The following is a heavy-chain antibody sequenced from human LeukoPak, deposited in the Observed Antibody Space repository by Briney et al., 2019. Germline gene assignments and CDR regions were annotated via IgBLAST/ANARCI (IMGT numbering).Heavy chain of an antibody. CDR2: ISGSGGST. V-gene: IGHV3-23*01. CDR1: GFTFSSYA. CDR3: AKDLAGYCSGGSCYSTALDY. D-gene: IGHD2-15*01. Sequence: GGSLRLSCAASGFTFSSYAMSWVRQAPGKGLEWVSAISGSGGSTYYADSVKGRFTISRDNSKNTQYLQMNSLRAEDTAVYYCAKDLAGYCSGGSCYSTALDYWGQGTLVTVSS. J-gene: IGHJ4*02.